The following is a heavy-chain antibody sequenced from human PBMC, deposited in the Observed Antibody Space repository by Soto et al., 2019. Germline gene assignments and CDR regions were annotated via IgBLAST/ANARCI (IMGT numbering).Heavy chain of an antibody. CDR3: ARDTPPTDY. CDR1: GYTFTSYH. J-gene: IGHJ4*02. Sequence: QVQLVQSGAEVKKPGASVKVSCKTSGYTFTSYHISWVRQAPGQGLEWMGWISAYNTNTNYAQKXQRRVTXXTDTLTSTAYMELRSLRSDDTAVYYCARDTPPTDYWGQGTLVTVSS. CDR2: ISAYNTNT. V-gene: IGHV1-18*01.